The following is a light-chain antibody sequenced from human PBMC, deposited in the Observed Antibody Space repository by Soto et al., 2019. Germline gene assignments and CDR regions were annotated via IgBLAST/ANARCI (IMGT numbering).Light chain of an antibody. Sequence: QSVLTQPASVSGSPGQSITISCTGSSSDIDDYGVISWFQQHPGKAPKVVIYDVNNRPSGVSNRFSGSKSGNTASLTISGLQAEDEADYFCSSYTNGNTLVVFGGGTQLTVL. J-gene: IGLJ2*01. V-gene: IGLV2-14*03. CDR3: SSYTNGNTLVV. CDR1: SSDIDDYGV. CDR2: DVN.